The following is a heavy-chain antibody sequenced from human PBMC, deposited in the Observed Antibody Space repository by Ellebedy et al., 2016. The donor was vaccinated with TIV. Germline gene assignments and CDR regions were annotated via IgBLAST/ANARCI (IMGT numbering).Heavy chain of an antibody. V-gene: IGHV3-30*18. CDR2: ISYDGRSK. CDR3: AKVQYYGTGSHLPAN. D-gene: IGHD3-10*01. Sequence: PGGSLRLSCEVSGFTFSSFGVHWVRQTPGKGLEWVAVISYDGRSKYYSDSVRGRFTLSRDNSNDALYLQMDSLRTEDTAVYYCAKVQYYGTGSHLPANWGHGTLVTVSS. J-gene: IGHJ4*01. CDR1: GFTFSSFG.